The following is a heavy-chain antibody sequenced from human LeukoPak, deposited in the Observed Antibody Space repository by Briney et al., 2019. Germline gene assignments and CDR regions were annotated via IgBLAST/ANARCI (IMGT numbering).Heavy chain of an antibody. CDR1: GGSFSGYY. J-gene: IGHJ5*02. D-gene: IGHD3-10*01. V-gene: IGHV4-34*01. CDR3: ARGKPHITMVRGADLGPMYNWFDP. Sequence: SETLSLTCAVYGGSFSGYYWSWIRQPPGKGLEWIGEINHSGSTNYNPSLKSRVTISVDTSKKQFSLKLSSVTAADTAVYYCARGKPHITMVRGADLGPMYNWFDPWGQGTLVTVSS. CDR2: INHSGST.